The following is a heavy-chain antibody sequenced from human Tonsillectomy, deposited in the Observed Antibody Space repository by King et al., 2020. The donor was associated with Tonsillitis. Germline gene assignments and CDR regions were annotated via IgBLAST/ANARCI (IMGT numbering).Heavy chain of an antibody. J-gene: IGHJ1*01. V-gene: IGHV3-30*02. CDR3: ANWGIFGMVIESF. D-gene: IGHD3-3*01. Sequence: VQLVESGGGVVKPGGSLRLSCSASGFIFSTFGMHWVRQTPAKGLEWVSFVRFDGAYKYYTDSVKGRLPIPRDNSKNTLYLQMDSLRHEDTAVFYCANWGIFGMVIESFWGQGTLFTVSP. CDR2: VRFDGAYK. CDR1: GFIFSTFG.